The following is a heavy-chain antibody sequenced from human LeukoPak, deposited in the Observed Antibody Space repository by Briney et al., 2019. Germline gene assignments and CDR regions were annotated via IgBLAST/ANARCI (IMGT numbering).Heavy chain of an antibody. CDR1: GFTFSGSA. V-gene: IGHV3-73*01. Sequence: GGSLRLSCAASGFTFSGSAMHWVRRASGKGLEWVGRIRSKANSYATAYAASVKGRFTISRDDSKNTAYLQMNSLKTEDTAVYYCTRPGSPVDYWGQGTLVTVSS. D-gene: IGHD3-10*01. CDR2: IRSKANSYAT. CDR3: TRPGSPVDY. J-gene: IGHJ4*02.